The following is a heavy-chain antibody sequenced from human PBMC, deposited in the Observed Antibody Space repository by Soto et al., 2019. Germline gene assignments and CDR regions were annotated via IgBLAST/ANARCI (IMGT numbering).Heavy chain of an antibody. D-gene: IGHD3-3*01. CDR2: IYYNGST. CDR1: GGSISSCS. J-gene: IGHJ4*02. CDR3: AREPSWSGYFEF. Sequence: SETLSLTCTVSGGSISSCSWSWIRQPPGKGLEWVGFIYYNGSTQYNPSLKSRVTMSVDTSKNQFSLKLNSVTAADTAVYYCAREPSWSGYFEFWGQGALVTVS. V-gene: IGHV4-59*01.